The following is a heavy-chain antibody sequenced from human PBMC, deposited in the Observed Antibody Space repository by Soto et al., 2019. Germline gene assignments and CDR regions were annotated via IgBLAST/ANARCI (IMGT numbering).Heavy chain of an antibody. CDR3: ASTKDETLYFDY. CDR2: IHYSGST. J-gene: IGHJ4*02. V-gene: IGHV4-39*01. Sequence: QFQLQESGPGLVKPSETLSLTCSVSGDSISISSYYWGWVRQPPGKGLEWIGSIHYSGSTHYNPSLQSRVTISGDASKKQFSLKLGSVTAADTAMYYCASTKDETLYFDYWGQGNLVTVSS. CDR1: GDSISISSYY. D-gene: IGHD2-15*01.